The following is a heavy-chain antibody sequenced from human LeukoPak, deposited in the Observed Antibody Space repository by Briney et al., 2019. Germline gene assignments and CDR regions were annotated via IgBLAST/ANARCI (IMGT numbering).Heavy chain of an antibody. V-gene: IGHV4-4*08. CDR1: GCSITGYH. J-gene: IGHJ3*01. CDR3: ARRNDFDV. CDR2: IYSSGST. Sequence: SETLSLTCTVSGCSITGYHWSWIRQPPGKGLEWIGYIYSSGSTEYKPSLKSRATISADTSKNQFSLKLTSVTAADTAIYYCARRNDFDVWGQGTMVTVSS.